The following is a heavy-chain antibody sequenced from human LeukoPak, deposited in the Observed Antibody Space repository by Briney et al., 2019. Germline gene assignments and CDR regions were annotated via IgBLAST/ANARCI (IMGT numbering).Heavy chain of an antibody. CDR3: AKPLEEQLVLNAFDI. J-gene: IGHJ3*02. D-gene: IGHD6-6*01. Sequence: YPGGSLRLSCAASGFTFSSYAMSWVRQPPGKGLEWVSGISGSGGSTYYADSVKGRFTISRDNSKNTLYLQMNSLRAEDTAVYYCAKPLEEQLVLNAFDIWGQGTMVTVSS. V-gene: IGHV3-23*01. CDR1: GFTFSSYA. CDR2: ISGSGGST.